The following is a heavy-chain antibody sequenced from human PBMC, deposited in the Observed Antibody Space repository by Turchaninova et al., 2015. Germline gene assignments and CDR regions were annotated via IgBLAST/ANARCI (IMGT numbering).Heavy chain of an antibody. CDR3: AREGGNWNFDY. CDR2: INPSAGSA. V-gene: IGHV1-46*01. D-gene: IGHD1-1*01. J-gene: IGHJ4*02. Sequence: MEWVRQAPGQGLEWMGIINPSAGSASYAQKFQGRVTMTRDTSTSTVYMELRSLNSEDTAVYFCAREGGNWNFDYWGQGTLVTVSS.